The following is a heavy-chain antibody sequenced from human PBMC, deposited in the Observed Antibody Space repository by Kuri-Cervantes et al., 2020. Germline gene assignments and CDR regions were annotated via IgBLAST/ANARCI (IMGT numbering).Heavy chain of an antibody. J-gene: IGHJ5*02. D-gene: IGHD6-13*01. V-gene: IGHV4-34*01. CDR2: INHSGST. CDR1: GGSFSGYY. Sequence: EPLKISCAVYGGSFSGYYWSWIRQPPGKGLEWIGEINHSGSTNYNPSLKSRVTISVDTSKNQFSLKLSSVTAADTAVYYCARASEELVDWFDPWGQGTLVTVSS. CDR3: ARASEELVDWFDP.